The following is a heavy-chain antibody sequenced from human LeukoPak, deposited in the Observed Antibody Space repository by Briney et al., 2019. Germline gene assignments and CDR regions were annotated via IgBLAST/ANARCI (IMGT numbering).Heavy chain of an antibody. CDR3: ARSAAAGFSYYSYYLDV. CDR1: GFTFSSYW. Sequence: GGSLRLSCAASGFTFSSYWIHWVRQAPGKGLVWVSRINSDGSSTTYADSVKGRFTISRDNAKNTLYLQVNSLRAEDTAVYYCARSAAAGFSYYSYYLDVWGKGTTVTIFS. D-gene: IGHD6-13*01. V-gene: IGHV3-74*01. CDR2: INSDGSST. J-gene: IGHJ6*03.